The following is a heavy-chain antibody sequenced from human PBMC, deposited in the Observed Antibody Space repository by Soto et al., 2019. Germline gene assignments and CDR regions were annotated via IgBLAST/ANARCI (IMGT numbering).Heavy chain of an antibody. CDR3: AKSQVTSIWFGEFPGIDY. CDR2: ISGSGGST. D-gene: IGHD3-10*01. CDR1: GFTFSSYA. V-gene: IGHV3-23*01. J-gene: IGHJ4*02. Sequence: VQLLESGGGLVQPGGSLRLSCAASGFTFSSYAMSWVRQAPGKGLEWVSAISGSGGSTYYADSVKGRFTISRDNSKNTLYLQMNSLRAEDTAVYYCAKSQVTSIWFGEFPGIDYWGQGTLVTVSS.